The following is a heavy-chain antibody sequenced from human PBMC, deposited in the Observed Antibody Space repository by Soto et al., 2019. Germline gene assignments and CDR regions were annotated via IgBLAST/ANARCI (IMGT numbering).Heavy chain of an antibody. Sequence: SVKVSCKASGGTFSSYTISWVRQAPGQGLEWMGRIIPILGIANYAQKFQGRVTITADKSTSTAYMELSSLRSEDTAVYYCASPPQSEGDGYFDYWGQGTLVTVSS. CDR2: IIPILGIA. J-gene: IGHJ4*02. D-gene: IGHD3-16*01. V-gene: IGHV1-69*02. CDR1: GGTFSSYT. CDR3: ASPPQSEGDGYFDY.